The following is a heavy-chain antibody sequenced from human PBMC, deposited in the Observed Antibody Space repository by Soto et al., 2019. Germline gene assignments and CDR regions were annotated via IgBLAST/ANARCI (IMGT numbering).Heavy chain of an antibody. CDR3: ARDSRPKNTLLFLKSSAS. CDR1: RGAFRNFA. Sequence: VSWRASRGAFRNFAINLVRHDTEQGLEWMGGIVPMSGTTDYAQRFQDRVTITADESTSTAFMELSRLRSEDTAVYYCARDSRPKNTLLFLKSSASWGHGPLVTVS. V-gene: IGHV1-69*01. CDR2: IVPMSGTT. J-gene: IGHJ4*01. D-gene: IGHD3-10*01.